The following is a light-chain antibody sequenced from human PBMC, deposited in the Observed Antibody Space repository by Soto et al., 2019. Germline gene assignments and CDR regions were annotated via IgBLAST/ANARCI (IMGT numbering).Light chain of an antibody. CDR2: DVS. CDR1: SSVVGGYNR. Sequence: QSVLNQAPYGSGSPGEAVTITCNGNSSVVGGYNRVSWYQQPPGKAPKLLIYDVSNRPSGGSTRFSGSKSGNTASLTISGLQAEDEADYYCTSYATGSAYVFGPGTKVTVL. CDR3: TSYATGSAYV. V-gene: IGLV2-18*02. J-gene: IGLJ1*01.